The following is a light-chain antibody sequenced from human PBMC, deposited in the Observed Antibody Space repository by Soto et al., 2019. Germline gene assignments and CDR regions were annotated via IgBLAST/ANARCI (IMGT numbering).Light chain of an antibody. CDR3: QQYGRSSWT. CDR1: QSVLYSSNNKNY. J-gene: IGKJ1*01. CDR2: AAS. Sequence: DSVMTQSPDSLAVSMNERATVNCKSSQSVLYSSNNKNYLAWYQQKPGQAPRLLIYAASIRATGIPSRFSGSGSGPDFTLTISRLEPEDFAVYYCQQYGRSSWTFGQ. V-gene: IGKV4-1*01.